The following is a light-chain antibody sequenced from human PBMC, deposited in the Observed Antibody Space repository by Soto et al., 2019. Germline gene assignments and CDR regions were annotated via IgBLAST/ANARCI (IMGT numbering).Light chain of an antibody. J-gene: IGKJ5*01. Sequence: VLTQSPGALPLSPRQRATLSCRASQSVGSNFLAWYQQKPGRAPRLLIYGASSRATGIPDRFSGSVSGTDFTLSISRLEPEDFAVYYCQQYGSSPITFGQGTRLEIK. CDR2: GAS. CDR1: QSVGSNF. V-gene: IGKV3-20*01. CDR3: QQYGSSPIT.